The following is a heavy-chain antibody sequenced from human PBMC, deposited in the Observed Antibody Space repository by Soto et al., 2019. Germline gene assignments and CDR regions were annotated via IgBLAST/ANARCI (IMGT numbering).Heavy chain of an antibody. V-gene: IGHV3-48*02. Sequence: GGSLISCAASGFTFSSYSMNWVRQAPGKGLEWVSYISSSSSTIYYADSVKGRFTISRDNAKNSLYLQMNSLRDEDTAVYYCARDRERGAGTSPGIIDYWGQGTLVTVSS. CDR3: ARDRERGAGTSPGIIDY. J-gene: IGHJ4*02. CDR1: GFTFSSYS. CDR2: ISSSSSTI. D-gene: IGHD1-7*01.